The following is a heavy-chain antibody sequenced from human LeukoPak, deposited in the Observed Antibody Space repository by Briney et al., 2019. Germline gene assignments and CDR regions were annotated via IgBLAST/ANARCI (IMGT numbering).Heavy chain of an antibody. CDR1: GFTFNDYY. CDR3: ATDGAGCDT. Sequence: PGGSLRLSCAASGFTFNDYYMSWIRQAPGKGLEWLSYINIGGTNTHYADSVKGRFTISRDNAKKSLYLEMNNLRAEDTAVYYCATDGAGCDTWGQGVLVNVSS. CDR2: INIGGTNT. J-gene: IGHJ5*02. V-gene: IGHV3-11*01.